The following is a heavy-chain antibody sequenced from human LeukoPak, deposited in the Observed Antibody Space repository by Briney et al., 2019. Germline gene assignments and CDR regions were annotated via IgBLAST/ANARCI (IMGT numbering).Heavy chain of an antibody. Sequence: SETLSLTCTVSGGSISSYYWSWIRQPPGKGLEWIGYIYYSGSTNYNPSLKSRVTISVDTSKNQFSLKLSSVTAADTAMYYCARVKYGDYYYYYMDVWGKGTTVTVSS. V-gene: IGHV4-59*01. CDR1: GGSISSYY. J-gene: IGHJ6*03. CDR3: ARVKYGDYYYYYMDV. CDR2: IYYSGST. D-gene: IGHD4-17*01.